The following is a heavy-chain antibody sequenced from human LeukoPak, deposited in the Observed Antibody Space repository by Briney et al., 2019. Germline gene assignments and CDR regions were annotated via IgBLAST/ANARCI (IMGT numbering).Heavy chain of an antibody. J-gene: IGHJ4*02. CDR1: GCSISSYY. CDR2: IYYSGST. Sequence: TSETLSLTCTVSGCSISSYYWSWIRQPPGKGLEWIGYIYYSGSTNYKPSLKSRFTISVDTSKNQFSLKLSSVTAADTAVYYCARVSDDSSGYYHYWGQGTLVTVSS. V-gene: IGHV4-59*01. D-gene: IGHD3-22*01. CDR3: ARVSDDSSGYYHY.